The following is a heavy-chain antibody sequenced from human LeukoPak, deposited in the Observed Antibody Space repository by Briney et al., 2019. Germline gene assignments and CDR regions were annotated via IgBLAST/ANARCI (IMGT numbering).Heavy chain of an antibody. CDR3: ARGWEGYSSSLPFVG. D-gene: IGHD6-13*01. CDR2: ITSGSSYI. V-gene: IGHV3-21*01. J-gene: IGHJ4*02. CDR1: GFTFSSYN. Sequence: NPGGSLRLSCAASGFTFSSYNMNWVRQAPGQGLEWVSSITSGSSYIYYADSVKGRFTISRDNAKNSLYLQMNSLRAEDTAVYYCARGWEGYSSSLPFVGWGQGTLVTVSS.